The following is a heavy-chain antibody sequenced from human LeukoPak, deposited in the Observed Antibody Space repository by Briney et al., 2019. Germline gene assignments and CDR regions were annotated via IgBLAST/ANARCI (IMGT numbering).Heavy chain of an antibody. CDR3: ARCSTSCYSGDY. V-gene: IGHV3-7*01. Sequence: GGSLRLSCAVSGFTFSNFWMSWVRQAPGRGLEWVANIHPEGNEKYYVDSVKGRFTISRDNAKNSLYLQMNSLRAEDTAVYYCARCSTSCYSGDYWGQGTLVTVSS. J-gene: IGHJ4*02. CDR1: GFTFSNFW. D-gene: IGHD2-2*02. CDR2: IHPEGNEK.